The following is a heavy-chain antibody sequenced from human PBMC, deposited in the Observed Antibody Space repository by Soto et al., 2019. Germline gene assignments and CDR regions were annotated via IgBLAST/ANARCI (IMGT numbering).Heavy chain of an antibody. CDR3: AKDISYDSSGYYYYYYGMDV. J-gene: IGHJ6*02. Sequence: PGGSLRLSCAASGFTFSSYGMHWVRQAPGKWLEWVAVISYDGSNKYYADSVKGRFTISRDNSKNTLYLQMNSLRAEDTAVYYCAKDISYDSSGYYYYYYGMDVWGQGXTVTVYS. D-gene: IGHD3-22*01. CDR2: ISYDGSNK. V-gene: IGHV3-30*18. CDR1: GFTFSSYG.